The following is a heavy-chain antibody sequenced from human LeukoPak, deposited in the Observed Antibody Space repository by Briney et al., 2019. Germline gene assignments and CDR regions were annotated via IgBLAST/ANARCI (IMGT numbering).Heavy chain of an antibody. CDR3: TRYRSSTDVAD. V-gene: IGHV3-15*01. CDR2: FRGKADGGTI. CDR1: GFTFSNAW. Sequence: GGSLRLSCEASGFTFSNAWMSWVRQGPGKGLEWIGRFRGKADGGTIEYTAPVKGRFTISRDDSKNTLFLQMSSLKTEDTAVYFCTRYRSSTDVADWGQGTLVTVSS. D-gene: IGHD3-16*02. J-gene: IGHJ4*02.